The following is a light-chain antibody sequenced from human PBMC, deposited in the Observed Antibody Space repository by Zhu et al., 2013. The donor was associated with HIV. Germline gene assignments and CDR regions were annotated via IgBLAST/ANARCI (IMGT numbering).Light chain of an antibody. CDR1: QSIDYW. CDR3: QQANSFPLT. CDR2: AAS. V-gene: IGKV1-12*01. Sequence: DIQMTQSPSTLSASVGDRVTVTCRASQSIDYWLAWYQQKPGKAPKVLIYAASSLHSGVPSRFSGSGSGTDFTLTISSLQPEDFATYYCQQANSFPLTFGGGTKVEIK. J-gene: IGKJ4*01.